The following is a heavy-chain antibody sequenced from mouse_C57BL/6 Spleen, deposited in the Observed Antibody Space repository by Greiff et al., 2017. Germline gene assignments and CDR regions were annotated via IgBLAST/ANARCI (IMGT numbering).Heavy chain of an antibody. J-gene: IGHJ2*01. Sequence: VQLQQSGPELVKPGASVKLSCKASGYTFTSYDINWVKQRPGQGLEWIGWIYPRYGSTKYNEKFKGKATLTVDTSSSTAYMELHSLTSEDSAVYFCARRGTTLDYWGQGTTLTVSS. CDR2: IYPRYGST. CDR3: ARRGTTLDY. D-gene: IGHD1-1*01. CDR1: GYTFTSYD. V-gene: IGHV1-85*01.